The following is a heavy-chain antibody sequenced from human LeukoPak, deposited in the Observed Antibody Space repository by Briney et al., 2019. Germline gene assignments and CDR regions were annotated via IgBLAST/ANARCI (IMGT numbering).Heavy chain of an antibody. Sequence: GASVKVSCKASGGTFSSYAISWVRQAPGQGLEWMGRIIPILGIANYAQKFQGRVTITADKSTSTAYMELSSLRSEDTAVYYCARDGSGNHAFDIWGQGTMVTVSS. V-gene: IGHV1-69*04. CDR3: ARDGSGNHAFDI. J-gene: IGHJ3*02. CDR2: IIPILGIA. D-gene: IGHD3-10*01. CDR1: GGTFSSYA.